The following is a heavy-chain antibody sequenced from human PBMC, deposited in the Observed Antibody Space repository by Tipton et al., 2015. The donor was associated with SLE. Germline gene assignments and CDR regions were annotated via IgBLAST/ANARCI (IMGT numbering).Heavy chain of an antibody. J-gene: IGHJ3*02. CDR1: GGSISSSSYY. V-gene: IGHV4-61*01. CDR2: IYYSGST. D-gene: IGHD6-19*01. CDR3: ARDQAVAGRGAFDI. Sequence: TLSLTCTVSGGSISSSSYYWGWIRQPPGKGLEWIGYIYYSGSTNYNPSLKSRVTISVDTSKNQFSLKLSSVTAADTAVYYCARDQAVAGRGAFDIWGQGTMVTVSS.